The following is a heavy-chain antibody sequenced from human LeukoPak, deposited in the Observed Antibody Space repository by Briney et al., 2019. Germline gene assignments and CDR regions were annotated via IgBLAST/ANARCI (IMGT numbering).Heavy chain of an antibody. Sequence: GGSLRLSCAASGFTFSSYAMTWVRQAPGKGLEWVSAIGGSGDITYYADSVKGRFTISRDNSKNTLYLQMNSLRAEDTAVYYCAREILAVAGCYFDYWGQGTLVTVSS. D-gene: IGHD6-19*01. CDR2: IGGSGDIT. CDR3: AREILAVAGCYFDY. J-gene: IGHJ4*02. CDR1: GFTFSSYA. V-gene: IGHV3-23*01.